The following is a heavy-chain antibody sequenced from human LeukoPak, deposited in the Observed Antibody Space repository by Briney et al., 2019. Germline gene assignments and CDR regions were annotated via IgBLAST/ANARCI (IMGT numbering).Heavy chain of an antibody. CDR1: GGSISGSSYY. Sequence: SETLSLTCTVSGGSISGSSYYWGWIRQPPGKGLEWIGSIYYSGSTYYNPSLKSRVTISVDTSKNQFSLELSSVTAADTAVYYCAREDGRDSSGYSNWFGPWGQGTLVTVSS. CDR2: IYYSGST. V-gene: IGHV4-39*07. D-gene: IGHD3-22*01. J-gene: IGHJ5*02. CDR3: AREDGRDSSGYSNWFGP.